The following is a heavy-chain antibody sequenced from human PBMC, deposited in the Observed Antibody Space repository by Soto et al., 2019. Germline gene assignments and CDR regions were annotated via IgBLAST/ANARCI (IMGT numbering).Heavy chain of an antibody. CDR2: IYHSGST. Sequence: SETLSLTCAVSGGSISSSNWWSWVRQPPGKGLEWIGEIYHSGSTNYNPSLKSRVTISVDKSKNQFSLKLSSVTAADTAVYYCARLEFFSGYSYGMDVWGQGTTVTVSS. CDR3: ARLEFFSGYSYGMDV. D-gene: IGHD3-22*01. V-gene: IGHV4-4*02. CDR1: GGSISSSNW. J-gene: IGHJ6*02.